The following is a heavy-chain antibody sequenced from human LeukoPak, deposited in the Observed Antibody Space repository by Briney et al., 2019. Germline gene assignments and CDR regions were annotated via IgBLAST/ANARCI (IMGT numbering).Heavy chain of an antibody. CDR3: ARDPGVRQQPDDAFDI. V-gene: IGHV3-33*01. Sequence: GRPLRLSCAASGFTFKNYGMHWVRQAPGKGLEWVAAMWYDGSNENYGDSVKGRFTNSRDNSKNILYLQMHSLTAADAAVYYCARDPGVRQQPDDAFDIWGQGTMVTVSS. J-gene: IGHJ3*02. CDR1: GFTFKNYG. D-gene: IGHD6-13*01. CDR2: MWYDGSNE.